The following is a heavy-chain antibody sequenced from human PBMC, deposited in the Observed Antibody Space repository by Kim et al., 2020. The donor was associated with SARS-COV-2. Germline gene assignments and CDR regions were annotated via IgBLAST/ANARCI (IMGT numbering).Heavy chain of an antibody. CDR1: GFTFETYW. J-gene: IGHJ4*02. Sequence: GGSLRLSCTASGFTFETYWMSWVRQAPGKGREWVASIKPDGSDKFYVDSAKGRFTISRDNARNSLFLQMNSLRPEDTAVYFCARAVNSDYWGQGTLVTVS. V-gene: IGHV3-7*01. CDR2: IKPDGSDK. D-gene: IGHD2-21*01. CDR3: ARAVNSDY.